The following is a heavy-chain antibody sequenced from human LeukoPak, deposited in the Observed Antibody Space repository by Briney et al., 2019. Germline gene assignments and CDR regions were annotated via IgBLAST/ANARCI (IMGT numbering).Heavy chain of an antibody. D-gene: IGHD3-22*01. Sequence: PSETLSLTCTVSGASISNYYWSWIRQPAGKGLEWMGRIFSTGGTDYSPSLKSRVTISVDTSKNQFSLKLRSVTAADTAVYYCARVTGYVIEDYFDYWGQGTLVTVSS. CDR3: ARVTGYVIEDYFDY. J-gene: IGHJ4*02. CDR1: GASISNYY. V-gene: IGHV4-4*07. CDR2: IFSTGGT.